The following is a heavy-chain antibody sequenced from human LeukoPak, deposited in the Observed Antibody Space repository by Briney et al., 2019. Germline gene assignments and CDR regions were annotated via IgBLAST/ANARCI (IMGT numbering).Heavy chain of an antibody. V-gene: IGHV4-61*02. CDR2: IYTSGST. D-gene: IGHD2-15*01. Sequence: SETLSLTCTVSGGSISSGSYYWSWIRQPAGKGLEWIGRIYTSGSTNYNPSLKSRVTISVDTSKNQFSLKLSSVTAADTAVYYCARAHGYCSGGSCLTQWFDPWGQGTLVTVSS. CDR3: ARAHGYCSGGSCLTQWFDP. J-gene: IGHJ5*02. CDR1: GGSISSGSYY.